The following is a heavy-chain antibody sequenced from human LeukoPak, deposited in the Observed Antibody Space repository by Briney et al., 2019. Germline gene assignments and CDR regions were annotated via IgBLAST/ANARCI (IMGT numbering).Heavy chain of an antibody. CDR2: IIPFLGTT. CDR3: ATEGPPGIAVAALDY. V-gene: IGHV1-69*04. D-gene: IGHD6-19*01. J-gene: IGHJ4*02. Sequence: SVKVSCKASGGVFTTYAISWVRQAPGQGLEWMGSIIPFLGTTNYAQKFQGRVTMTEDTSTDTAYMELSSLRSEDTAVYYCATEGPPGIAVAALDYWGQGTLVTVSS. CDR1: GGVFTTYA.